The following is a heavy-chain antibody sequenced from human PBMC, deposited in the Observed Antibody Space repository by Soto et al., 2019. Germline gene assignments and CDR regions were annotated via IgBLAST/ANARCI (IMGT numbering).Heavy chain of an antibody. V-gene: IGHV1-69*08. CDR1: GGTFSRYS. CDR3: AREDRDRETGLVPAAIDGMDV. CDR2: IIPIFGIA. Sequence: QVQLVQSGAEVKKPGSSVKVSCKASGGTFSRYSTTWVRQVPGHGLEWIGRIIPIFGIASYAQKFQGRVTITADESTSTAYRGLSTLRSDDTAVYYCAREDRDRETGLVPAAIDGMDVWGQGTTVTVSS. D-gene: IGHD2-2*01. J-gene: IGHJ6*02.